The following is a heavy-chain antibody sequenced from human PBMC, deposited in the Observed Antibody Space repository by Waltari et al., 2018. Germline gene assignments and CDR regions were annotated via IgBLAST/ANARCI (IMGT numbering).Heavy chain of an antibody. J-gene: IGHJ4*02. CDR1: GGSISSSSYY. V-gene: IGHV4-39*01. CDR3: ARRGSSSHYFDY. D-gene: IGHD6-6*01. CDR2: IYYSGST. Sequence: QLQLQESGPGLVKPSETLSLTCTVSGGSISSSSYYWGWIRQPPGKGLEWIGSIYYSGSTYYNPSLKSRVTISVDTSKNQFSLKLSSVTAADTAVYYCARRGSSSHYFDYWGQGTLVTVSS.